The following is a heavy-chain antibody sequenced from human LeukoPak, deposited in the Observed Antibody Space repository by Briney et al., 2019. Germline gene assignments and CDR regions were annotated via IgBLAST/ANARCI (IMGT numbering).Heavy chain of an antibody. CDR1: GFPFSSYA. V-gene: IGHV3-64D*09. CDR3: AKGRNEDGDAALNY. Sequence: GGSLRLSCSASGFPFSSYAMHCVRQAPGKGLEYVSAISDSGGSTYYADSVKGRFTISRDNSKNTLYLQMSSLRAEDTAAYHCAKGRNEDGDAALNYWGQGTLVTVSS. D-gene: IGHD4-17*01. CDR2: ISDSGGST. J-gene: IGHJ4*02.